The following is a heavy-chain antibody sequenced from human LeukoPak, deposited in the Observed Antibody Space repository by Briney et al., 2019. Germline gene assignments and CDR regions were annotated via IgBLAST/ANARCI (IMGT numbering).Heavy chain of an antibody. CDR1: GYSFTTYW. J-gene: IGHJ4*02. CDR2: IYPGDSDT. D-gene: IGHD3-9*01. Sequence: GESLKISCKASGYSFTTYWIGWVRQVPGKGLEWVGIIYPGDSDTRYSPSFQGQVTISADKSISTAYLQWSSLKASDTAMYYCARMPGYDILTGYYHSRFDYWGQGTLVTVSS. V-gene: IGHV5-51*01. CDR3: ARMPGYDILTGYYHSRFDY.